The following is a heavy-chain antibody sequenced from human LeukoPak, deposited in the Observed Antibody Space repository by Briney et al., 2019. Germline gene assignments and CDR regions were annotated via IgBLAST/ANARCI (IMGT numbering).Heavy chain of an antibody. CDR3: ARLAVPGDYFDY. Sequence: SETLSLTCAVSGYSISSGYYWGWIRQPPGKGLEGIGGIYHGGSTFYNQSLRSRVTISEDTSKNQFDLKLSSVAAADTAVYYCARLAVPGDYFDYWGQGTLVTVSS. V-gene: IGHV4-38-2*01. CDR2: IYHGGST. J-gene: IGHJ4*02. CDR1: GYSISSGYY. D-gene: IGHD6-19*01.